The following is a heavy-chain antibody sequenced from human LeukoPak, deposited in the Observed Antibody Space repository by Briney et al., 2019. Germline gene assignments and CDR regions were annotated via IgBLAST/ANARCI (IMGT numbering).Heavy chain of an antibody. Sequence: GASVKVSCKASGGTFSSYAISWVRQAPGQGLEWMGGIIPIFGTANYAQKFQGRVTITADKSTSTAYMELSSLRSEDTAVYYCARVSRRPPLLTGYYTWFDPWGQGTLVTVSS. CDR2: IIPIFGTA. D-gene: IGHD3-9*01. CDR1: GGTFSSYA. CDR3: ARVSRRPPLLTGYYTWFDP. J-gene: IGHJ5*02. V-gene: IGHV1-69*06.